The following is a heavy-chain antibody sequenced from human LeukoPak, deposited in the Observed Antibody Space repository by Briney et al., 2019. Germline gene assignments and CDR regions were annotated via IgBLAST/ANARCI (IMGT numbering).Heavy chain of an antibody. CDR1: GFTFSSYS. CDR3: ARDMGGYSYGHPIDY. D-gene: IGHD5-18*01. Sequence: GGSLRLSCAASGFTFSSYSMNWVRQAPGKGLEWVSSISSSSSYIYYADSVKGRFTISRDNAKNSLYLQMNSLRAEDTAVYYCARDMGGYSYGHPIDYWGQGTLVTVSS. V-gene: IGHV3-21*01. CDR2: ISSSSSYI. J-gene: IGHJ4*02.